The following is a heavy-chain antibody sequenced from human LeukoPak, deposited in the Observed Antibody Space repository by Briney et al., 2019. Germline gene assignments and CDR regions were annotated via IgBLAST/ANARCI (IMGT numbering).Heavy chain of an antibody. Sequence: SETLSLTCSVCGGSLTTHYWSWLRQPPGKGLEWIGYVHYTDSPNFNPSLKSRVTISLDTSKNQFSLKLTSVTAADAAVYYCARDRRREVVHAFNVSGRGTMVTVSS. V-gene: IGHV4-59*11. CDR3: ARDRRREVVHAFNV. D-gene: IGHD2-2*01. CDR1: GGSLTTHY. CDR2: VHYTDSP. J-gene: IGHJ3*01.